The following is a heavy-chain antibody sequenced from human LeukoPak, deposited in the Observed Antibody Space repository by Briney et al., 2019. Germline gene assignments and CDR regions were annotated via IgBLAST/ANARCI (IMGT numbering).Heavy chain of an antibody. V-gene: IGHV4-34*01. J-gene: IGHJ2*01. CDR2: INHSGST. Sequence: PSETLSLTCAVYGGSFSGYYWSWIRQPPGKGLEWIGEINHSGSTNYNPSLKSRVTISVDTSKNQFSLKLSSVTAADTAVYYCARLLLLWKDWYFDLWGRGTLVTVSS. D-gene: IGHD3-10*01. CDR3: ARLLLLWKDWYFDL. CDR1: GGSFSGYY.